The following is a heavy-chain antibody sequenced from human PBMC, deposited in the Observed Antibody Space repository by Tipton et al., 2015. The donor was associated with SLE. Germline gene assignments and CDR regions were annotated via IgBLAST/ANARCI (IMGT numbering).Heavy chain of an antibody. J-gene: IGHJ4*02. CDR2: IYHNGDT. CDR3: ARIPAVAGTGVAY. D-gene: IGHD6-19*01. Sequence: TLSLTCTVSGDSISSSNYYWGWVRQPPGKGLEWIGNIYHNGDTYYNPSLKSRLTISIDTSESHFSLKLTSVTAADTAVYYCARIPAVAGTGVAYWGQGTLVTVSS. CDR1: GDSISSSNYY. V-gene: IGHV4-39*02.